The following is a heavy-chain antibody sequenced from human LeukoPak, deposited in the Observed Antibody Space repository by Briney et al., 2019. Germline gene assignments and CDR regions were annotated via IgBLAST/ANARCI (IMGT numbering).Heavy chain of an antibody. CDR2: IYYSGSN. Sequence: SETLSLTCTVSGGSISSYYWSWIRQPPGKGLEWIGYIYYSGSNNYNPSLKSRVTISVDTSKNQFSLKLSSVTAADTAVYYCARVKVVPAAMYDYWGQGTLVTVSS. CDR1: GGSISSYY. J-gene: IGHJ4*02. CDR3: ARVKVVPAAMYDY. D-gene: IGHD2-2*01. V-gene: IGHV4-59*01.